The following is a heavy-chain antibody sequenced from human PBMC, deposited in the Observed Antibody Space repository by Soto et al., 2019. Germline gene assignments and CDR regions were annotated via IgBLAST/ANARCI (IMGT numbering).Heavy chain of an antibody. CDR2: INHSGST. CDR1: GGSFSGYY. J-gene: IGHJ4*02. CDR3: TTTAEIDY. V-gene: IGHV4-34*01. D-gene: IGHD4-17*01. Sequence: SETLSLTCAVYGGSFSGYYWSWIRQPPGKGLEWIGEINHSGSTNYNPSLKGRVTISVDTSKNQFSLKLSSVTAADTAVYYCTTTAEIDYWGQGTLVTVSS.